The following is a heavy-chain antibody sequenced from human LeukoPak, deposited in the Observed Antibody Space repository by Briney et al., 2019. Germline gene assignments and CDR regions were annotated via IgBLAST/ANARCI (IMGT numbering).Heavy chain of an antibody. Sequence: ASETLSLICTVSGGSISNYYWSWIRQPPGEGLEWIGYFSYSGSTNSNPSLKSRVTISVDTSKNQFSLRLNSVTAADTAVYYCARRPYTAMAHFDYWGQGTLVIVSS. CDR1: GGSISNYY. D-gene: IGHD5-18*01. J-gene: IGHJ4*02. CDR3: ARRPYTAMAHFDY. CDR2: FSYSGST. V-gene: IGHV4-59*08.